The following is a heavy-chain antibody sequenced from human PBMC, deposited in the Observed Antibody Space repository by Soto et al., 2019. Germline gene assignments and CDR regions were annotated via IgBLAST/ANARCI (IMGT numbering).Heavy chain of an antibody. CDR2: ISGSGGST. V-gene: IGHV3-23*01. CDR3: AKNQVKAVAIYYFDY. Sequence: GGSLRLSCAASGFTFSSYAMSWVRQAPGKGLEWVSAISGSGGSTYYADSVKGRFTISRDNSKNTLCLQMNSLRAEDTAVYYCAKNQVKAVAIYYFDYWGKGTLVTVSS. CDR1: GFTFSSYA. J-gene: IGHJ4*02. D-gene: IGHD6-19*01.